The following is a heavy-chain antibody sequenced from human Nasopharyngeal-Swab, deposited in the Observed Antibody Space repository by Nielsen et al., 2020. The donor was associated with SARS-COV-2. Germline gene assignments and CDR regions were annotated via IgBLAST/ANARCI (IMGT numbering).Heavy chain of an antibody. CDR3: ARGGQDNALDV. D-gene: IGHD1-1*01. J-gene: IGHJ6*02. CDR1: GASFTGIF. CDR2: VSHSGTA. V-gene: IGHV4-34*01. Sequence: SETLSLTCTYKGASFTGIFWNWVRQPPGKGLEWIGEVSHSGTAIYNPSLTGRVTISLDTAWSQFSLRLSSLSDADTAVYFCARGGQDNALDVWDQGTKVAVSS.